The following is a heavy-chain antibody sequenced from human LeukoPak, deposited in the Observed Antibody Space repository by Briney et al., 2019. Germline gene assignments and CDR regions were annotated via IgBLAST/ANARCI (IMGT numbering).Heavy chain of an antibody. CDR3: ARDRYQLPPGYFDY. V-gene: IGHV3-30-3*01. CDR1: GFTFSSYA. J-gene: IGHJ4*02. Sequence: GGPLRLSCAASGFTFSSYAMHWVRQAPGKGLEWVAVISYDGSNKYYADSVKGRFTISRDNSKNTLYLQMNSLRAEDTAVYYCARDRYQLPPGYFDYWGQGTLVTVSS. D-gene: IGHD2-2*01. CDR2: ISYDGSNK.